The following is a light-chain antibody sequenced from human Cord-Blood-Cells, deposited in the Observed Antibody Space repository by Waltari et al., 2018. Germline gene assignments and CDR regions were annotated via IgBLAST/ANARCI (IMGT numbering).Light chain of an antibody. J-gene: IGKJ3*01. Sequence: EMVFAQSPATLSVSPGDRATLSSRASQSVSSYLAWYQQKPGQAPRLLIYDASNRATGIPARFSGSGSGTDFTLTISSLEPEDFAVYYCQQRSNWPRTFGPGTKVDIK. CDR2: DAS. V-gene: IGKV3-11*01. CDR3: QQRSNWPRT. CDR1: QSVSSY.